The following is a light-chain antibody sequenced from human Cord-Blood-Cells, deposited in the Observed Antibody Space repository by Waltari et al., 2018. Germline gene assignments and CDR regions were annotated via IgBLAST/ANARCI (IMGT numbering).Light chain of an antibody. Sequence: DIVMTQTPPSLPVTPDEPASISCRSRQSHLDSDDGNTYLDWYMQRPGQAPQLLVYTLGYRASGVPDSFSGSVSGNDFTLNISRVGGEDVWVFYCRQRIEFPSKFGEGTKVEIK. CDR3: RQRIEFPSK. CDR2: TLG. J-gene: IGKJ1*01. V-gene: IGKV2-40*01. CDR1: QSHLDSDDGNTY.